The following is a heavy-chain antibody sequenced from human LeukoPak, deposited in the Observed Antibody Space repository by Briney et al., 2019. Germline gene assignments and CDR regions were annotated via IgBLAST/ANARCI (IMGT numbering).Heavy chain of an antibody. CDR1: GFTFSSYA. J-gene: IGHJ4*02. CDR3: AKDREGTIADYFDY. CDR2: ISGSGGST. V-gene: IGHV3-23*01. Sequence: TGGSLRLPCAASGFTFSSYAMSWVRQAPGKGLEWVSSISGSGGSTYYADSVKGRFTISRDNSKNTLYLQMNSLRGEDTAVYYCAKDREGTIADYFDYWGQGTLVTVSS. D-gene: IGHD1-7*01.